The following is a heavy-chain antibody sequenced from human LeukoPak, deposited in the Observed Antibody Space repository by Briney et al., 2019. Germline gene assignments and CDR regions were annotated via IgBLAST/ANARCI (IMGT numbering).Heavy chain of an antibody. CDR1: GFTFGDYA. CDR2: ISSNGGST. CDR3: ARGAVAGETDDY. J-gene: IGHJ4*02. D-gene: IGHD6-19*01. V-gene: IGHV3-64*01. Sequence: GGSLRLSCTASGFTFGDYAMHWVRQAPGKGLEYVSAISSNGGSTYYANSVKGRFTISRDNSKNTLYLQMGSLRAEDMAVYYCARGAVAGETDDYWGQGTLVTVSS.